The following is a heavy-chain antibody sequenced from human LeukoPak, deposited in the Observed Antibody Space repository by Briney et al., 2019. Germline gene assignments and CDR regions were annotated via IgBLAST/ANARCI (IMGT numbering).Heavy chain of an antibody. J-gene: IGHJ5*02. D-gene: IGHD6-13*01. V-gene: IGHV4-34*01. Sequence: SETLSLTCAVYGGSFSGYYWSWIRQPPGKGLEWVGEINHSGSTNYNPSLKSRVTISVDTSKNQFSLKLSSVTAADTAVYYCARGTAAAKIDPWGQGTLVTVSS. CDR2: INHSGST. CDR3: ARGTAAAKIDP. CDR1: GGSFSGYY.